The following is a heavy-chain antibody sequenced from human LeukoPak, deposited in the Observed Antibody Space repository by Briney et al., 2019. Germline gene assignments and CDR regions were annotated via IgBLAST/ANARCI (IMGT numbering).Heavy chain of an antibody. D-gene: IGHD1-26*01. V-gene: IGHV4-59*08. CDR3: ASGSYYFDY. CDR2: IYYTGST. CDR1: GVSIRSYY. J-gene: IGHJ4*02. Sequence: PSESLSLTCTVSGVSIRSYYWSWIRQPPGKGLDWIGYIYYTGSTKYNPSLKSRATISVDTPKNQFSLKLSSVTAADTAVYYCASGSYYFDYWGQGTLVTVSS.